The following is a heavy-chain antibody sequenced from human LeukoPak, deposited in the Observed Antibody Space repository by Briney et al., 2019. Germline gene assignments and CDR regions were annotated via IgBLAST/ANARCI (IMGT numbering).Heavy chain of an antibody. Sequence: PGGSLRLSCAASGFTFSSYAMHWVRQAPGKGLEWVAVISYDGSNKYYADSVKGRFTISRDNSKNTLYPQMNSLRAEDTAVYYCARDHIGITMIVVSPLFDYWGQGTLVTVSS. CDR3: ARDHIGITMIVVSPLFDY. J-gene: IGHJ4*02. CDR1: GFTFSSYA. CDR2: ISYDGSNK. V-gene: IGHV3-30*04. D-gene: IGHD3-22*01.